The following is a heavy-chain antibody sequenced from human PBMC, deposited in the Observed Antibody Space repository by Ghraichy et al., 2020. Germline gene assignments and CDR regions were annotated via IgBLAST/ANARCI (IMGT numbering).Heavy chain of an antibody. CDR2: IYYSGST. CDR3: ARTTIIAVAHFDY. D-gene: IGHD6-19*01. Sequence: SETLSLTCTVSGGSISSGGYYWSWIRQYPGKGLEWIGYIYYSGSTYYNPSLKSRVTISVDTSKNQFSLKLSSVTAADTAVYYCARTTIIAVAHFDYWGQGTLVTVSS. V-gene: IGHV4-31*03. J-gene: IGHJ4*02. CDR1: GGSISSGGYY.